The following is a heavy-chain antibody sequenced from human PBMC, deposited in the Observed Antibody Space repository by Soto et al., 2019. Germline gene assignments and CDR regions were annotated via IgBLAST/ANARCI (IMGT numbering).Heavy chain of an antibody. V-gene: IGHV3-74*01. CDR2: IDHDGPT. J-gene: IGHJ4*02. D-gene: IGHD2-15*01. CDR3: VRGRHGDY. Sequence: EVQLVDSGGGLVQPGGSLRLSCAGSGFTFSNYWMHWVRQAPGKGLEWVSRIDHDGPTDYADSVRGRFTISRDNAENTLYLQINGLRPEDTAVYYCVRGRHGDYWGQGTLVTVSS. CDR1: GFTFSNYW.